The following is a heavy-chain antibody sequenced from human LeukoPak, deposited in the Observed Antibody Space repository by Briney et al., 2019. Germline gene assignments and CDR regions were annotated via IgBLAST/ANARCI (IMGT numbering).Heavy chain of an antibody. V-gene: IGHV5-51*01. J-gene: IGHJ3*02. CDR3: ASAFLRGGSPTGDLGPDAFDI. D-gene: IGHD7-27*01. CDR1: GYSFTSYW. CDR2: IYPGDSDT. Sequence: GESLKISCKGSGYSFTSYWIGWVRQMPGKGLEWMGIIYPGDSDTRYSPSFQGQVTISADKSISTAYLQWSSLKASDTAMYYCASAFLRGGSPTGDLGPDAFDIWGQGTMVTVSS.